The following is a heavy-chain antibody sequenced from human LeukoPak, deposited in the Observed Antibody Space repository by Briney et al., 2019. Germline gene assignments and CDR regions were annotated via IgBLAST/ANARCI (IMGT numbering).Heavy chain of an antibody. CDR1: GYSFTSYW. J-gene: IGHJ4*02. CDR2: IDPSDSET. V-gene: IGHV5-51*01. CDR3: ARQTAMGRSGNY. D-gene: IGHD5-18*01. Sequence: GESLKISCKASGYSFTSYWIGWVRQMPGKGLEWMGIIDPSDSETRYTPSFQGQVTISADKPLSTAYLQWNSLKASDTAMYYCARQTAMGRSGNYWGQGTLLTVSS.